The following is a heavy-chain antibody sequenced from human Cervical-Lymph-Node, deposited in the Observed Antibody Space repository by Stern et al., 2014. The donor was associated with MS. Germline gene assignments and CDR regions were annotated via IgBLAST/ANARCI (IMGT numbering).Heavy chain of an antibody. J-gene: IGHJ3*02. Sequence: EVQLLESGGGLVQPGGSLRLSCAASGFTFSSYDMHWVRQATGKGLEWVSAIGTAGDTYYPGSVKGRFTISRENAKNSLYLQMNSLRAGDTAVYYCARSSRRGANDAFDIWGQGTMVTVSS. CDR3: ARSSRRGANDAFDI. D-gene: IGHD1-26*01. CDR1: GFTFSSYD. V-gene: IGHV3-13*01. CDR2: IGTAGDT.